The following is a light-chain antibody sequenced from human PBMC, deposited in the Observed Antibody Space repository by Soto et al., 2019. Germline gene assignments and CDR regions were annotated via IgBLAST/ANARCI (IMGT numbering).Light chain of an antibody. CDR1: SSDVGGYNY. J-gene: IGLJ2*01. CDR3: SSYTSSNTVV. Sequence: QSVLTQPACVSGSPGQSIAISCTGTSSDVGGYNYVSWYQQHPGKAPKLMIYDVSARPSGVSNRFSGSKSDNTASLTISGLQAEDEADYYCSSYTSSNTVVFGGGTKLTVL. CDR2: DVS. V-gene: IGLV2-14*01.